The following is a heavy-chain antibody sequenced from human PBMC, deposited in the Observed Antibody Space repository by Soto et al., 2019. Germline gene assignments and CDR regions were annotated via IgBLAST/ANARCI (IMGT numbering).Heavy chain of an antibody. J-gene: IGHJ6*03. CDR3: AKGGGGYCSGTSCLYHMDA. Sequence: EVQLLESGGGLVQPGGSRRLSCAASGFTFSSYAMSWVRQAPGKGLEWVSTISDSGSTYYADSVKGRFTISRDISKNTVYVQMSSLRAEDTAVYYCAKGGGGYCSGTSCLYHMDAWGKGTTVTVSS. D-gene: IGHD2-15*01. V-gene: IGHV3-23*01. CDR1: GFTFSSYA. CDR2: ISDSGST.